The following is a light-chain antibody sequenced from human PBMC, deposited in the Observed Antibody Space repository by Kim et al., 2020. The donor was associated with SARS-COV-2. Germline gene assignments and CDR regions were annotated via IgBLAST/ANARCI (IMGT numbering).Light chain of an antibody. Sequence: SSELTQDPTVSVALGQTVRITCQGDSLRLYYATWYRQKPGQAPILVIYPKNSRPSGIPDRFSGSSSGDTASLTISGAQADDEAVYYCSSRDTRANPLMIFGGGTKLTVL. CDR1: SLRLYY. CDR2: PKN. CDR3: SSRDTRANPLMI. V-gene: IGLV3-19*01. J-gene: IGLJ2*01.